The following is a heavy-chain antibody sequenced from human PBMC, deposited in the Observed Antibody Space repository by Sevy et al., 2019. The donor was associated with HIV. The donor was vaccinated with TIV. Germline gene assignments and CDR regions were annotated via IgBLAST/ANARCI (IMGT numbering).Heavy chain of an antibody. D-gene: IGHD3-9*01. J-gene: IGHJ6*02. Sequence: GGSLRLSCVVSGITFSTSGMHWVRQAPGKGLEWVAVISYHGRDKFYADSVKGGSTVSRDNSKNILYLQMVSLRAEDTAVYYCAKDFTGYNGMDVWGQGTMVTVSS. CDR3: AKDFTGYNGMDV. CDR1: GITFSTSG. V-gene: IGHV3-30*18. CDR2: ISYHGRDK.